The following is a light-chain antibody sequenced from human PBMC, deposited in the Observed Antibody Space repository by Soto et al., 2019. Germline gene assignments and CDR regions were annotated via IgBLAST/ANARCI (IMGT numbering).Light chain of an antibody. J-gene: IGKJ1*01. CDR2: AVS. CDR3: QQYDNWPRT. CDR1: QSVGNN. Sequence: EVVMTQSPAALSVSPGERVSLSCRASQSVGNNLAWYQQKPGQAPRLLIYAVSTRATGIPARFSGSGSGTEFTLTISSLQSEVFAVYYCQQYDNWPRTFGQGTKVDIK. V-gene: IGKV3-15*01.